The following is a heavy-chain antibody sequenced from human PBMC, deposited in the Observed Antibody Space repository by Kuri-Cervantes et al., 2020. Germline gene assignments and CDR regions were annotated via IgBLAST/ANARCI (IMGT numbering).Heavy chain of an antibody. J-gene: IGHJ3*02. CDR1: GFTFSSYA. D-gene: IGHD5-18*01. V-gene: IGHV3-23*01. CDR3: AKEGYSYGTGAFDI. CDR2: ISGSGGST. Sequence: GESLKISCAASGFTFSSYAMSWVRQAPGKGLEWVSAISGSGGSTYYPGSVKGRFTISRDNSKNTLYLQMNSLRAEDTAVYYCAKEGYSYGTGAFDIWGQGTMVTVSS.